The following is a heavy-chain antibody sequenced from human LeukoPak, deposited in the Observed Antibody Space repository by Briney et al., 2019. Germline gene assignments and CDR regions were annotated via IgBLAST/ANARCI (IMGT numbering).Heavy chain of an antibody. CDR2: ISAYNGNT. J-gene: IGHJ5*02. V-gene: IGHV1-18*03. CDR1: GYTFTSYG. CDR3: ARDMEWWELGALVKRFDP. Sequence: ASVKVSCKASGYTFTSYGISWVRQAPGQGLEWMGWISAYNGNTNYAQKLQGRVTMTTDTSTSTAFMELRSLRSDDMAVYYCARDMEWWELGALVKRFDPWGQGTLVTVSS. D-gene: IGHD3-10*01.